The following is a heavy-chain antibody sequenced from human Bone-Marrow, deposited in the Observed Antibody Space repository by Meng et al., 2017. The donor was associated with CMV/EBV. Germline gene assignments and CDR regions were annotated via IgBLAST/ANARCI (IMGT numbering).Heavy chain of an antibody. Sequence: GESLKISCAASGFTFSSYSMNWVRQAPGKGLQWVANIKEDGNGEYYVASVKGRFTISRDNAKNSLYLQMSSLRAEDTAVYYCARDSGWAGWYFDLWGRGTLVTVSS. D-gene: IGHD6-25*01. CDR1: GFTFSSYS. CDR3: ARDSGWAGWYFDL. J-gene: IGHJ2*01. CDR2: IKEDGNGE. V-gene: IGHV3-7*01.